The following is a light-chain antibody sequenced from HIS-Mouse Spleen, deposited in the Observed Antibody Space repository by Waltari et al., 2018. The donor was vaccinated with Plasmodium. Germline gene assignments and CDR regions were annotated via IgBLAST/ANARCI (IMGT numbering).Light chain of an antibody. CDR2: EDS. Sequence: SYELTQPPSVSVSPGQTARITCSGDALPKKYAYWYKQKSGQAPVLFIYEDSKRPSGIPERFSGSSSGTMATLTISGAHVEDEADYYCYSTDSSGNHSVFGGGTKLTVL. CDR3: YSTDSSGNHSV. J-gene: IGLJ3*02. V-gene: IGLV3-10*01. CDR1: ALPKKY.